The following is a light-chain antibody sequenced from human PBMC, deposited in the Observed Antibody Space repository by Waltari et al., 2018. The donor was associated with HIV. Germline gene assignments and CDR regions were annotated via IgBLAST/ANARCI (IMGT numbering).Light chain of an antibody. CDR1: QSISSW. V-gene: IGKV1-5*03. CDR2: KAS. J-gene: IGKJ1*01. Sequence: DIQMTQSPSTLSASVGDRVTITCRASQSISSWLAWYQQKPGKAPKLLIYKASNLESGVPSRFSGSGSGTEFTLTINSLQPDDSATYYCQQYNSSFGQGTKVEIK. CDR3: QQYNSS.